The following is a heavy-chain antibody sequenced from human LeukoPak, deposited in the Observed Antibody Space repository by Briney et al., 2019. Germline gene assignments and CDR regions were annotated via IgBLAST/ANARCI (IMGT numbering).Heavy chain of an antibody. CDR2: IHDTGST. J-gene: IGHJ4*02. D-gene: IGHD2/OR15-2a*01. CDR3: ARRRWDTTTYYPFDY. V-gene: IGHV4-38-2*02. CDR1: DYSISSGYY. Sequence: SETLSLTCTVSDYSISSGYYWGWIRQPPGKGLEWIGSIHDTGSTYYNPSLKSRVTISVDTSKNQFSLKINSVTAADTAVYYCARRRWDTTTYYPFDYWGQGTLVTVSS.